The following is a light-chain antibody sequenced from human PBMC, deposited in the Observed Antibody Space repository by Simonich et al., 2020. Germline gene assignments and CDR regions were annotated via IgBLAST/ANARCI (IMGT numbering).Light chain of an antibody. V-gene: IGKV3-15*01. CDR2: GAS. J-gene: IGKJ2*01. Sequence: EIVMKQAPATLSVSPGERATLSCRASQRVSSNLAWYQQKPGQAPRLLSYGASTMATGIPARFSGSGSGTEFTLTISSLQSEDFAVYYCQQYNNWPPNTFGQGTKLEIK. CDR1: QRVSSN. CDR3: QQYNNWPPNT.